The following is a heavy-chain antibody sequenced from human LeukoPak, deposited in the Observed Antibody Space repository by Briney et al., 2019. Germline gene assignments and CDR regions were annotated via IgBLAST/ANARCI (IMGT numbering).Heavy chain of an antibody. CDR1: GGSISSGDYY. Sequence: PSETLSLTCTVSGGSISSGDYYWSWIRQPPGKGLEWIGYIYYSGSTYYNPSLKSRVTISVDTSKNQFSLKLSSVTAADTAVYYCLIYYDSSGSDAFDIWGQGTMVTVSS. J-gene: IGHJ3*02. CDR3: LIYYDSSGSDAFDI. CDR2: IYYSGST. V-gene: IGHV4-30-4*03. D-gene: IGHD3-22*01.